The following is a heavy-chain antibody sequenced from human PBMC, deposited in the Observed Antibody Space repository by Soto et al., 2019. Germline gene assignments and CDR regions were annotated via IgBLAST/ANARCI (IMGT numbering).Heavy chain of an antibody. CDR2: ISSNGGST. Sequence: GGSLRLSCSASGFTFSSYAMHWVRQAPGKGLEYVSAISSNGGSTYCADSVKGRFTISRDNSKNTLYLQMSSLRAEDTAVYYCVNGALSGYSGYDWGYYYYGMDVWGQGTTVTVSS. V-gene: IGHV3-64D*06. CDR1: GFTFSSYA. D-gene: IGHD5-12*01. CDR3: VNGALSGYSGYDWGYYYYGMDV. J-gene: IGHJ6*02.